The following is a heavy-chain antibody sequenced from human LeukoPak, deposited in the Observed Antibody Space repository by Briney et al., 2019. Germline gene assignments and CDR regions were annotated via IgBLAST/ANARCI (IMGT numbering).Heavy chain of an antibody. CDR1: GFTFDDYG. CDR3: ARVDRYLYFDQ. D-gene: IGHD2-21*02. V-gene: IGHV3-20*04. Sequence: GGSLRLSCAASGFTFDDYGMSWVRQAPGKGLEWVSGINWNGDSADYADSVKGRFTISRDNAKNSLYLQMNSLRAEDTAVYYCARVDRYLYFDQWGQGTLVTVSS. J-gene: IGHJ4*02. CDR2: INWNGDSA.